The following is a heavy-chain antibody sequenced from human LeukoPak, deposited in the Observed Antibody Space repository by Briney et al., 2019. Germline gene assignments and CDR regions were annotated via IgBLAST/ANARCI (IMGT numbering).Heavy chain of an antibody. CDR1: GYSISNNFY. Sequence: PSETLSLTCTVSGYSISNNFYWAWIRQSPGKGLEWIVSINHSWSTYYNPSLKSRVTISVDTSKNQFSLKLTSVTAADTAVYYCARGRVPSSSWSSTYYYYFYIDVWGKGTTVTVSS. CDR2: INHSWST. V-gene: IGHV4-38-2*02. CDR3: ARGRVPSSSWSSTYYYYFYIDV. D-gene: IGHD6-13*01. J-gene: IGHJ6*03.